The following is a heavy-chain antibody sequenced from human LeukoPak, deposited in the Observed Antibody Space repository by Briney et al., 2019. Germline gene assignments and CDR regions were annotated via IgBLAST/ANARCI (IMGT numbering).Heavy chain of an antibody. CDR2: IRYDGSNK. CDR1: GFNFRYSG. V-gene: IGHV3-30*02. D-gene: IGHD2-2*02. J-gene: IGHJ4*02. Sequence: GGSLRLSCAASGFNFRYSGMHWVRQAPGKGLEWVAFIRYDGSNKYYADSVKGRFTISRDNSKNTLYLQMNSLRAEDTAVYYCAKDQWGLVIGYTIDYWGQGTLVTVSS. CDR3: AKDQWGLVIGYTIDY.